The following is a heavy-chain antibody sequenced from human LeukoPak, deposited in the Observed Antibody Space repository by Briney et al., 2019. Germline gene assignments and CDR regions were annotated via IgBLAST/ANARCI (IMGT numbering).Heavy chain of an antibody. D-gene: IGHD5-18*01. J-gene: IGHJ4*02. CDR1: GGSISSYY. Sequence: LETLSLTCTVSGGSISSYYWSWIRQPAGKGLEWIGRIYTSGSTNYNPSLKSRVTMSVDTSKNQFSLKLSSVTAADTAVYYCARERWGYCYGYGTYYFDYWGQGTLVTVSS. CDR2: IYTSGST. V-gene: IGHV4-4*07. CDR3: ARERWGYCYGYGTYYFDY.